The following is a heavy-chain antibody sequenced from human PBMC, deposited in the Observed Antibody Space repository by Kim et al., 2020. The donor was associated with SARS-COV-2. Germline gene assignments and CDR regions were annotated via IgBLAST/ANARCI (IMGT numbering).Heavy chain of an antibody. CDR2: INAGNGNT. J-gene: IGHJ6*02. Sequence: ASVKVSCKASGYTFTSYAMHWVRQAPGQRLEWMGWINAGNGNTKYSQKFQGRVTITRDTSASTAYMELSSLRSEDTAVYYCARDQGITMIPYGYYYYGMDVWGQGTTVTVSS. CDR1: GYTFTSYA. D-gene: IGHD3-22*01. V-gene: IGHV1-3*01. CDR3: ARDQGITMIPYGYYYYGMDV.